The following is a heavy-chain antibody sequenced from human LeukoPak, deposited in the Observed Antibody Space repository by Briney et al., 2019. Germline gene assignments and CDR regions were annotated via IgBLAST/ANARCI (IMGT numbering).Heavy chain of an antibody. CDR3: AREAWVDYSNFYYYYMDV. J-gene: IGHJ6*03. D-gene: IGHD4-11*01. Sequence: SETLSLTCTVSGGSISSYYWSWIRQPPGKGLEWIGYIYYSGSTNYNPSLKSRVTISVDTSKNQFSLKLSSVTAADTAVYYCAREAWVDYSNFYYYYMDVWGKGTTVTVSS. CDR1: GGSISSYY. CDR2: IYYSGST. V-gene: IGHV4-59*12.